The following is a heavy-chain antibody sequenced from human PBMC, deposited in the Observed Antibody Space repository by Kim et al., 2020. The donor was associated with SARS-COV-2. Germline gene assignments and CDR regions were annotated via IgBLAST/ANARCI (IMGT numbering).Heavy chain of an antibody. CDR2: IYYSGST. CDR1: GGSISSGDYY. CDR3: ARAQGSVTIFGVVIMCAFDI. D-gene: IGHD3-3*01. Sequence: SETLSLTCTVSGGSISSGDYYWSWIRQPPGKGLEWIGYIYYSGSTYYNPSLKSRVTISVDTSKNQFSLKLSSVTAADTAVYYCARAQGSVTIFGVVIMCAFDIWGQGTMVTVSS. J-gene: IGHJ3*02. V-gene: IGHV4-30-4*01.